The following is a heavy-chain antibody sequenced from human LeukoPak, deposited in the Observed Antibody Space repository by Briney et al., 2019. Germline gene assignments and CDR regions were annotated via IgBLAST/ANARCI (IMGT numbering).Heavy chain of an antibody. J-gene: IGHJ4*02. CDR2: INNSGSP. D-gene: IGHD3/OR15-3a*01. CDR3: ARLLIRMDYLGRDY. V-gene: IGHV4-34*01. Sequence: SETLSLTCAVYGGSFSGYYLTWIRQPPGKGLEWIGEINNSGSPNYGPSLKSRVTISLDTSKNQFSLKLYSVTAADTAVYYCARLLIRMDYLGRDYWGQGTLVTVSS. CDR1: GGSFSGYY.